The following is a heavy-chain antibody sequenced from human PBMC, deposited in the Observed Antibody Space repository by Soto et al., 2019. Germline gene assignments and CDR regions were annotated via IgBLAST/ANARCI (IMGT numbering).Heavy chain of an antibody. CDR2: INSDGSST. D-gene: IGHD5-18*01. CDR1: GFTFSTYW. V-gene: IGHV3-74*01. J-gene: IGHJ4*02. Sequence: EVQLVESGGGLVQPGGSLRLSCAASGFTFSTYWMHWVRQAPGQGLVWVSRINSDGSSTSYADSVKGRFTISRDNAKNTLDLQMSSLRAEDTAVYYCTRGGIQLWGSYWGQGTLVTVSS. CDR3: TRGGIQLWGSY.